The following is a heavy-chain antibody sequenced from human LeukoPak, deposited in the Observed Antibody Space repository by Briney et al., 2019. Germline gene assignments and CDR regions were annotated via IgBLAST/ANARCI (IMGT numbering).Heavy chain of an antibody. CDR1: GYTFTSYD. Sequence: ASVKVSCKASGYTFTSYDINWVRQATGRGLEWMGWINPNSGNTGYAQKFQGRVTMTRNTSISTAHMELSSLRSEDTAVYYCARGPLRYFDWLEADYYGMDVWGQGTTVTVSS. J-gene: IGHJ6*02. CDR3: ARGPLRYFDWLEADYYGMDV. D-gene: IGHD3-9*01. CDR2: INPNSGNT. V-gene: IGHV1-8*01.